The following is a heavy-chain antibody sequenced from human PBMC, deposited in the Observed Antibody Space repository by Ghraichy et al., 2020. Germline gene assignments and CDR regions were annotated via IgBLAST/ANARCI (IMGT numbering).Heavy chain of an antibody. CDR1: GGSFSGYY. D-gene: IGHD2-2*01. CDR3: ARGRCAMGN. V-gene: IGHV4-34*01. J-gene: IGHJ4*02. Sequence: SETLSLTCAVYGGSFSGYYWSWIRQPPGKGLEWIGEINHSGSTNYNPSLKSRVTISVDTSKNQFSLKLSSVTAADTAVYYCARGRCAMGNWGRGTLVTVSS. CDR2: INHSGST.